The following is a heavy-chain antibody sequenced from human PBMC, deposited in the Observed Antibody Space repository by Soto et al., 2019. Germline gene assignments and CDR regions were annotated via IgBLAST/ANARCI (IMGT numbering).Heavy chain of an antibody. CDR3: ASLPYCSGGSCYLGWFDP. V-gene: IGHV4-39*01. D-gene: IGHD2-15*01. CDR1: GGSISSSSYY. CDR2: IYYSGST. Sequence: KSSETLSLTCTVSGGSISSSSYYWVWIRHPPGKGLEWIGSIYYSGSTYYNPSLKSRVTISVDTSKNQFSLKLSSVTAADTAVYYCASLPYCSGGSCYLGWFDPWGQGTLVTVSS. J-gene: IGHJ5*02.